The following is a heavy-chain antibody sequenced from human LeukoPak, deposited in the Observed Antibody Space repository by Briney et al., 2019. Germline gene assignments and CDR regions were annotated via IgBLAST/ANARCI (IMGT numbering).Heavy chain of an antibody. CDR2: ISAYNGNT. J-gene: IGHJ5*02. CDR3: ARAGHTYYYDSSAAP. V-gene: IGHV1-18*01. Sequence: GASVKVSCKASGYTFTSYGISWVRQAPGQGLEWMGWISAYNGNTNYAQKLQGRVTMTTDTSTSTAYMELRSLRSDDTAVYYCARAGHTYYYDSSAAPWGQGTLVTVSS. D-gene: IGHD3-22*01. CDR1: GYTFTSYG.